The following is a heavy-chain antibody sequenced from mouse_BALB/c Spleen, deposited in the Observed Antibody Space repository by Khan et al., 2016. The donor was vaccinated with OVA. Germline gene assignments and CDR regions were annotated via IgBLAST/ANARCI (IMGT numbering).Heavy chain of an antibody. V-gene: IGHV3-6*02. Sequence: EVKLLESGPGLVKPSQSLSLTCSVTDYSITSGYYWNWIRQFPGNKLEWMGYLSYDGSNNYNPSLKNRLSITRDTSKNQFFLKLNSVTTEDTATYYCAIPHRYSGYSFDYWGQGTTLTVSS. CDR2: LSYDGSN. CDR1: DYSITSGYY. D-gene: IGHD2-14*01. CDR3: AIPHRYSGYSFDY. J-gene: IGHJ2*01.